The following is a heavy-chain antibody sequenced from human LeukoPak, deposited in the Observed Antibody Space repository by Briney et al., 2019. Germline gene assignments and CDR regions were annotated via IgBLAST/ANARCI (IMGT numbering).Heavy chain of an antibody. D-gene: IGHD1-26*01. CDR1: GGSISSYY. V-gene: IGHV4-59*01. CDR3: ARLGGSYYFDY. J-gene: IGHJ4*02. CDR2: IYYSGST. Sequence: PSETLSLTCTVSGGSISSYYWSWIRQPPGEGLEWIGYIYYSGSTNYNPSLKSRVTISVDTSKNQFSLKLSSVTAADTAVYYCARLGGSYYFDYWGQGTLVTVSS.